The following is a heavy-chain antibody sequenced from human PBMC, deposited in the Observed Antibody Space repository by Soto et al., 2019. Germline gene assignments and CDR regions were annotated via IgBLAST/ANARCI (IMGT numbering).Heavy chain of an antibody. CDR3: AKERSSGWSFDY. D-gene: IGHD6-19*01. CDR1: GFTFNTYN. V-gene: IGHV3-23*01. CDR2: ISGSGDST. Sequence: GGSLRLSCAASGFTFNTYNMNWVRHVPGEGQGLRRGLEWVSGISGSGDSTYYADSVKGRFTVSRDNSKNTLYLQMNSLRAEDTAVFYCAKERSSGWSFDYWGQGTLVTVSS. J-gene: IGHJ4*02.